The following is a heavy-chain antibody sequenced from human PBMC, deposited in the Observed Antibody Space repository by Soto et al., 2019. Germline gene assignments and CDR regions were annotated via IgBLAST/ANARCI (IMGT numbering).Heavy chain of an antibody. CDR2: INHSGST. V-gene: IGHV4-34*01. CDR1: GGSFSGYY. J-gene: IGHJ5*02. Sequence: KPSETLSLTCAVYGGSFSGYYWSWIRQPPGKGLEWIGEINHSGSTNYNPSLKSRVTISVDTPKNQFSLKLSSVTAADTAVYYCARGPIHYDFWSGYPGWFDPWGQGTLVTVSS. CDR3: ARGPIHYDFWSGYPGWFDP. D-gene: IGHD3-3*01.